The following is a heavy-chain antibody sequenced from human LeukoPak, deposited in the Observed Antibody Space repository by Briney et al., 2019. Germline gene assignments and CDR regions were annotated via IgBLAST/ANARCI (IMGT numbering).Heavy chain of an antibody. D-gene: IGHD2-2*01. CDR1: GFTFTNYW. CDR3: GRAGPVTKDHFMDV. CDR2: IYLDGSRA. V-gene: IGHV3-7*01. Sequence: GGSLRLSCAASGFTFTNYWMSWARQSPGKGLEWVANIYLDGSRAYYVDSVKGRFTISRDNAKNSLFLQMNSPSAEDTAVYYCGRAGPVTKDHFMDVWGKGTTVTVSS. J-gene: IGHJ6*03.